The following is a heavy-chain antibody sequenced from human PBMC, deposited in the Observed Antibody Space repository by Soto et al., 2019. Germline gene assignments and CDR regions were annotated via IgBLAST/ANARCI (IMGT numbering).Heavy chain of an antibody. J-gene: IGHJ6*02. D-gene: IGHD1-1*01. CDR3: ARRKGYEPPIYYYYGKDV. CDR2: IIPIFGTA. Sequence: SVKVSCKASGGTFSSYAISCVRQAPGRGLEWMRGIIPIFGTANYAQKFQGRVTINADESTSTDCMELSSLRSEDTAVYYCARRKGYEPPIYYYYGKDVWGQGTTVTVSS. V-gene: IGHV1-69*13. CDR1: GGTFSSYA.